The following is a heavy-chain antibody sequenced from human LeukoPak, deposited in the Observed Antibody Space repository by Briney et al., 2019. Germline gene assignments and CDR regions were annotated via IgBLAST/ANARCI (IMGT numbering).Heavy chain of an antibody. CDR1: GFTFSSYS. CDR2: ISSGGSSI. Sequence: GALRLSCAASGFTFSSYSMNWVRQAPGKGLEWVSYISSGGSSIYYADSVKGRFTISRDISKNTLYLQMNSLRAEDTAVYYCAGDHYYHASRGYLSFLKRGDYFDYWGQGTLVTVSS. CDR3: AGDHYYHASRGYLSFLKRGDYFDY. J-gene: IGHJ4*02. V-gene: IGHV3-48*01. D-gene: IGHD3-22*01.